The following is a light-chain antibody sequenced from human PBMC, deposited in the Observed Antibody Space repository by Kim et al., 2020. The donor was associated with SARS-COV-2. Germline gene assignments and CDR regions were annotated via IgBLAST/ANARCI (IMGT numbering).Light chain of an antibody. V-gene: IGLV5-37*01. CDR3: LIWPTNPS. CDR2: YHSDPDK. Sequence: YWYQQRPGSPPRYLLYYHSDPDKGQGSGVPSRFSGSKDASANTGILLISGVQAEDEADYYCLIWPTNPSFGVGTQLTVL. J-gene: IGLJ3*02.